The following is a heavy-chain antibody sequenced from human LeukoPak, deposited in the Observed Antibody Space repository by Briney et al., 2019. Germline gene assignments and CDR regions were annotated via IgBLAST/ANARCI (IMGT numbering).Heavy chain of an antibody. Sequence: GGSLRLSCAASEFTFSSYSMSWVRQAPGKGLEWDSVISGSGGTTYYADSVKGRFTISRDNSKDTLYLTMNSLRAEDTALYYCAREPRHCGGDCYSLVDYWGQGTLVTVSS. CDR1: EFTFSSYS. J-gene: IGHJ4*02. CDR2: ISGSGGTT. CDR3: AREPRHCGGDCYSLVDY. D-gene: IGHD2-21*02. V-gene: IGHV3-23*01.